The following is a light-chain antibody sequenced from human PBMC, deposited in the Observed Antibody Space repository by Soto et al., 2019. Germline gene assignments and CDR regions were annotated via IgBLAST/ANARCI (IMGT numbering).Light chain of an antibody. V-gene: IGKV3-15*01. CDR3: QQYNFRWT. Sequence: EIVMTQSPATLSVSPGERATLSCRASQSVSSNLAWYQHTPGQAPRLLIYGASTRATGIPARFSGSGSGTEFTLTIGSLESEDFAVYFCQQYNFRWTFGQGAKVEMK. CDR2: GAS. CDR1: QSVSSN. J-gene: IGKJ1*01.